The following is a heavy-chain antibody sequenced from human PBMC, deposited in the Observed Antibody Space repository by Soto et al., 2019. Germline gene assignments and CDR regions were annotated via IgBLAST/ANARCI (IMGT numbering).Heavy chain of an antibody. Sequence: QVHLVESGGGVVQPGRSLRLSCAVSGFTVSTYGMHWVRQAQGKGLEWVAVISRDGVTKFDADSVKGRVTISRDNSRNTLFLEMNSLRGDDMAVYYCTGEVASGYWGQGTLVTVSS. CDR1: GFTVSTYG. V-gene: IGHV3-30*03. D-gene: IGHD2-8*02. J-gene: IGHJ4*02. CDR3: TGEVASGY. CDR2: ISRDGVTK.